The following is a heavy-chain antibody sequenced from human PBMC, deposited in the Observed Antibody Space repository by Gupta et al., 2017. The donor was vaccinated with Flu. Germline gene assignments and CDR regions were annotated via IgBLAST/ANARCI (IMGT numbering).Heavy chain of an antibody. V-gene: IGHV1-18*01. CDR3: ARDQSTWGWELLFRTIPERRSLDY. CDR1: GYTFTSYG. D-gene: IGHD1-26*01. CDR2: ISAYNGNT. Sequence: QVQLVQSGAEVKKPGASVKVSCKASGYTFTSYGISWVRQAPGQGLEWMGWISAYNGNTNYAQKLQGRVTMTTDTSTSTAYMELRSLRSDDTAVYYCARDQSTWGWELLFRTIPERRSLDYWGQGTLVTVSS. J-gene: IGHJ4*02.